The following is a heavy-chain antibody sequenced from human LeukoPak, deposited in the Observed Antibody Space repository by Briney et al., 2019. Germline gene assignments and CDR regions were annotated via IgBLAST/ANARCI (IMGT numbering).Heavy chain of an antibody. Sequence: SETLSLTCTVSGGSISRSSYYWGWIRQPPGKGLGWIGRIYYSGSTYYNPSLKSRVTISVDTSKNQFSLKLSSVTAADTAVYYCARVPANYYDSSGLAYYFDYWGQGTLVTVSS. V-gene: IGHV4-39*07. CDR3: ARVPANYYDSSGLAYYFDY. D-gene: IGHD3-22*01. CDR2: IYYSGST. J-gene: IGHJ4*02. CDR1: GGSISRSSYY.